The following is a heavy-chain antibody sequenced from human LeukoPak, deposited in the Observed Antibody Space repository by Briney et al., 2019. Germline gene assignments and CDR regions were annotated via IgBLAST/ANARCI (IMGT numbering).Heavy chain of an antibody. Sequence: ASVKVSCKTSGYTFTGYYMHWVRQAPGQGLEWMGWINPNTGGTNYAQKFQGRVTMTSDTPISTAYMELSSLKSDDTAMYYCARAPMIVVVFPPRLDFWGKGTLVTVSS. J-gene: IGHJ4*02. CDR1: GYTFTGYY. V-gene: IGHV1-2*02. CDR3: ARAPMIVVVFPPRLDF. D-gene: IGHD3-22*01. CDR2: INPNTGGT.